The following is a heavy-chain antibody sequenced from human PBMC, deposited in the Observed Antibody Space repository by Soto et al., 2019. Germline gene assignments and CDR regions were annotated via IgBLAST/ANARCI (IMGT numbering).Heavy chain of an antibody. CDR1: GVTFSSYD. V-gene: IGHV1-69*13. D-gene: IGHD3-9*01. CDR3: ARDKGRYFDWLPLYGMDV. Sequence: GASVKVSCKASGVTFSSYDISWVRQAPGQGLEWMGGIIPIFGTANYAQKFQGRVTITADESTSTAYMELSSLRSEDTAVYYCARDKGRYFDWLPLYGMDVWGQGTTVTVSS. J-gene: IGHJ6*02. CDR2: IIPIFGTA.